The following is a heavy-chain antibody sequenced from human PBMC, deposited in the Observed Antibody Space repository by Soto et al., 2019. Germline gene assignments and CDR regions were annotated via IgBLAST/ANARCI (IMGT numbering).Heavy chain of an antibody. D-gene: IGHD6-19*01. V-gene: IGHV5-10-1*01. CDR3: ARLGTSSGWVDY. CDR1: GYSFTSYW. J-gene: IGHJ4*02. CDR2: IDPSDSYT. Sequence: GGSLKISCKGSGYSFTSYWISWGRQMPGKGLEWMGRIDPSDSYTNYSPSFQGHVTISADKSISTAYLQWSSLKASDTAMYYCARLGTSSGWVDYWGQGTLVTVSS.